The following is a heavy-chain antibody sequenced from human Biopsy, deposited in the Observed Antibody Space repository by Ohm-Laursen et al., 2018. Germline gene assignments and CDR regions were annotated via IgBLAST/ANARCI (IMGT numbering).Heavy chain of an antibody. CDR2: IHTSGST. D-gene: IGHD3/OR15-3a*01. CDR3: ARGTGKYYVYGAFDI. Sequence: SDTLSLTCSVSGGSISGSSWSWIRQSAGQGLEWIGRIHTSGSTNHNLSLKSRVTMSVDTSKNQFSLKLRSVTAADTAVYYCARGTGKYYVYGAFDIWGQGTMVTVSS. J-gene: IGHJ3*02. V-gene: IGHV4-4*07. CDR1: GGSISGSS.